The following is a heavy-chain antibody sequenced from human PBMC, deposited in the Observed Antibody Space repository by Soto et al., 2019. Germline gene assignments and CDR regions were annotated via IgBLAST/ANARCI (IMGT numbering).Heavy chain of an antibody. CDR1: GGTFSSYA. D-gene: IGHD6-6*01. Sequence: SVKVSCKASGGTFSSYAISWVRQAPGQGLEWMGGIIPIFGTANYAQKFQGRVTTTADESTSTAYMELSSLRSEDTAVYYCAREGIEYSSSSLEFDYWGQGTLVTVSS. CDR3: AREGIEYSSSSLEFDY. CDR2: IIPIFGTA. J-gene: IGHJ4*02. V-gene: IGHV1-69*13.